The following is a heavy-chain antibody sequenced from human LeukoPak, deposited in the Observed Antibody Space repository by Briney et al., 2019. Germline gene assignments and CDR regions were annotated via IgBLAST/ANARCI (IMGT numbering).Heavy chain of an antibody. D-gene: IGHD3-3*01. CDR1: GYTFTSYA. Sequence: GASVKVSCKASGYTFTSYAMHWVRQAPGQRLEWMGWINAGNGNTKYSQEFQGRVTITRDTSASTAYMELSSLRSEDMAVYYCAREAQEKKGTYYDFWSGYPRSYYFDYWGQGTLVTVSS. CDR3: AREAQEKKGTYYDFWSGYPRSYYFDY. V-gene: IGHV1-3*03. J-gene: IGHJ4*02. CDR2: INAGNGNT.